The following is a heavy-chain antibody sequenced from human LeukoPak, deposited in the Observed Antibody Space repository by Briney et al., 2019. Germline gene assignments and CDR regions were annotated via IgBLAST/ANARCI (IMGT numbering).Heavy chain of an antibody. CDR3: ARGKLRYFDWCDY. CDR1: ADTFTGYN. Sequence: ASVKVSCKASADTFTGYNMHWVRQAPGQRLEWMGWINAGNGNTKYSQKFQGRVTITRDTSASTAYMELSSLRSEDTAVYYCARGKLRYFDWCDYWGQGTLVTVSS. V-gene: IGHV1-3*01. D-gene: IGHD3-9*01. CDR2: INAGNGNT. J-gene: IGHJ4*02.